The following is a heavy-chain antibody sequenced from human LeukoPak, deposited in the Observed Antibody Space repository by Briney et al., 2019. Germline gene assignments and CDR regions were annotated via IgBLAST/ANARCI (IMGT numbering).Heavy chain of an antibody. D-gene: IGHD1-1*01. CDR1: GGSISSGGYY. Sequence: SQTLSLTCTVSGGSISSGGYYWSWIRQHPGKGLEWIGYIYYSGSIYYNPSLKSRVTISVDTSKSQFSLKLSSVTAADTAVYYCARDDVEGNGYFDYWGQGTLVTVSS. J-gene: IGHJ4*02. CDR3: ARDDVEGNGYFDY. CDR2: IYYSGSI. V-gene: IGHV4-31*03.